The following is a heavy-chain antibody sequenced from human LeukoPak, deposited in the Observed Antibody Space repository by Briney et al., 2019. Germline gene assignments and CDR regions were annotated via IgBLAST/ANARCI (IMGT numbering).Heavy chain of an antibody. CDR3: ARPQWELGIGAFDI. CDR2: ISYDGSNK. D-gene: IGHD1-26*01. V-gene: IGHV3-30-3*01. Sequence: SGGSLRLSRAASGFTFSSYAMHWVRQAPGEGLEWVAVISYDGSNKYYADSVKGRFTISRDNSKNTLYLQMNSLRAEDTAVYYCARPQWELGIGAFDIWGQGTMVTVSS. CDR1: GFTFSSYA. J-gene: IGHJ3*02.